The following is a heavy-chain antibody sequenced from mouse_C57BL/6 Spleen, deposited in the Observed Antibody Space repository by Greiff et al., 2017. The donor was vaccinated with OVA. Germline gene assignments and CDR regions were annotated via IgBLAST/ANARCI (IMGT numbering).Heavy chain of an antibody. CDR2: IYPGNSDT. D-gene: IGHD1-1*01. CDR3: TRPTTVVAPMDY. CDR1: GYTFTSYW. J-gene: IGHJ4*01. V-gene: IGHV1-5*01. Sequence: VKLQESGTVLARPGASVKMSCKTSGYTFTSYWMHWVKQRPGQGLEWIGAIYPGNSDTSYNQKFKGKAKLTAVTSASTAYMELSSLTNEDSAVYYCTRPTTVVAPMDYWGQGTSVTVSS.